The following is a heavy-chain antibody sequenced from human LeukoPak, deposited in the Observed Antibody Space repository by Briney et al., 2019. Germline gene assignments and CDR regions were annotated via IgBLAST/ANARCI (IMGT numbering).Heavy chain of an antibody. Sequence: GGSLRLSCAASGFTFSSYWMSWVRQAPGKGLEWVANIKQDGSEKYYVDSVKGRFTISRDNAKNSLYLQMNSLRAEDTAVYYCARAATMITRRKNWFDPWGQGTLVTVSS. CDR3: ARAATMITRRKNWFDP. V-gene: IGHV3-7*01. J-gene: IGHJ5*02. D-gene: IGHD3-22*01. CDR2: IKQDGSEK. CDR1: GFTFSSYW.